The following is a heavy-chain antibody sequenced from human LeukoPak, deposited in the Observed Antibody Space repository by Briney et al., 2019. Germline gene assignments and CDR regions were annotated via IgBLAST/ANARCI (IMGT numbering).Heavy chain of an antibody. V-gene: IGHV4-4*09. CDR1: GGSLSSYY. J-gene: IGHJ5*02. Sequence: SETLSLTCTVSGGSLSSYYWSWIRQPPGKGLEWIGYICTSGSTNYNPSLKSRVTISVDTSKNQFSLKLSSVTAADTAVYYCARLAYYDILTADAGWFDPWGQGTLVTVSS. CDR3: ARLAYYDILTADAGWFDP. CDR2: ICTSGST. D-gene: IGHD3-9*01.